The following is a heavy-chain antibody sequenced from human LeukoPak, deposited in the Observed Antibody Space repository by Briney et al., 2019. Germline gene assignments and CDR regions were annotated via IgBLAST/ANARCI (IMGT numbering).Heavy chain of an antibody. CDR2: IKHSGST. V-gene: IGHV4-34*01. J-gene: IGHJ3*02. Sequence: SETLSLTCAVSGGSFSGHYWSWIRQPPGKGLEWIGEIKHSGSTNYNPSPKSRVTISVDTSKNQFSLKLSSVTAADTAVYYCATGGSAGLISAFDIWGQGTMVTVSS. D-gene: IGHD2-15*01. CDR1: GGSFSGHY. CDR3: ATGGSAGLISAFDI.